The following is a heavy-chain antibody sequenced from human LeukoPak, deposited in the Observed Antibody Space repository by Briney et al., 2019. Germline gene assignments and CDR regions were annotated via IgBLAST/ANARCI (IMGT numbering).Heavy chain of an antibody. CDR2: IIPILGIA. J-gene: IGHJ6*02. V-gene: IGHV1-69*04. CDR1: GYTFTSYG. CDR3: ARSIVVVVAATPVYYYYGMDV. Sequence: GASVKVSCKVSGYTFTSYGISWVRQAPGQGLEWMGRIIPILGIANYAQKFQGRVTITADKSTSTAYMELSSLRSEDTAMYYCARSIVVVVAATPVYYYYGMDVWGQGTTVTVSS. D-gene: IGHD2-15*01.